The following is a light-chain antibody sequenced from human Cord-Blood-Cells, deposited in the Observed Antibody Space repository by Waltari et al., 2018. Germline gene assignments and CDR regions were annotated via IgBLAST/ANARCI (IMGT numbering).Light chain of an antibody. CDR3: QQYNNWPPIA. Sequence: EIVMTQPPATLSVSPGERATLSCTASQSVSSNLAWYQQKPGQAPRLLIYGASTRATGIPARCSGSGSGTEFTRTISSLQSEDFAVYYCQQYNNWPPIAFGQGTRLEIK. CDR2: GAS. V-gene: IGKV3-15*01. J-gene: IGKJ5*01. CDR1: QSVSSN.